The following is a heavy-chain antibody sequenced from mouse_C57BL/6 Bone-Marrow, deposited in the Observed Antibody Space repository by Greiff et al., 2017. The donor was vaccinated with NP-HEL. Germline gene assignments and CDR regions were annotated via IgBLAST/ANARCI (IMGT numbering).Heavy chain of an antibody. CDR3: ERENRRGNYAMDY. CDR1: GYTFTSYW. Sequence: QVQLQQPGAELVKPGASVKMSCKASGYTFTSYWITWVKQRPGQGLEWIGDIYPGSGSTNYNEKFKSKATLTVDTSSSTAYMQLSSLTSEDSAGENRERENRRGNYAMDYWGQGTSVTVSS. D-gene: IGHD2-14*01. CDR2: IYPGSGST. V-gene: IGHV1-55*01. J-gene: IGHJ4*01.